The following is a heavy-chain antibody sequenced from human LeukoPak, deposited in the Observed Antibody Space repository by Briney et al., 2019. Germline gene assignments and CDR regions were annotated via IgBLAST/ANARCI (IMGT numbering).Heavy chain of an antibody. CDR3: AKDAQRGFDYSNSLEY. Sequence: GGSLRLSCVTSGFTFSHYGMHWVRQAPGKGLEWVAVIWSDGSNKFYADSVKGRFTISRDDSQNTVFPQMNSLRAEDTAIYYRAKDAQRGFDYSNSLEYWGQGTLVTVSS. CDR1: GFTFSHYG. D-gene: IGHD4-11*01. V-gene: IGHV3-33*06. CDR2: IWSDGSNK. J-gene: IGHJ4*02.